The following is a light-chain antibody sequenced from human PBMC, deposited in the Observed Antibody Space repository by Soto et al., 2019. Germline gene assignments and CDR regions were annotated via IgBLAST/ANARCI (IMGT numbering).Light chain of an antibody. Sequence: QSALTQPASVSGSPGQSITISCTGTSSYVGSYNLVSWYQQHPGKAPKLMIYEVSKRPSGVSNRFSGSKSGNTASLTISGFQAEDEADYYCCSYAGSSTFKVFGGGTKLTVL. CDR2: EVS. J-gene: IGLJ2*01. V-gene: IGLV2-23*02. CDR3: CSYAGSSTFKV. CDR1: SSYVGSYNL.